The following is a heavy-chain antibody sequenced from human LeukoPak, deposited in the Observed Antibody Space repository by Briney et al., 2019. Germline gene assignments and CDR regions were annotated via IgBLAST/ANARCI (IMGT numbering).Heavy chain of an antibody. CDR2: IYTSGST. J-gene: IGHJ6*03. CDR3: AREGSDTVTTGGAGYYYYMDV. V-gene: IGHV4-4*07. Sequence: SETLSLTCTVSGGSISSYYWSWIRQPAGKGLEWIGRIYTSGSTNYNPSLKSRVTMSVGTSKNQFSLKLSSVTAADTAVYYCAREGSDTVTTGGAGYYYYMDVWGKGTTVTISS. D-gene: IGHD4-17*01. CDR1: GGSISSYY.